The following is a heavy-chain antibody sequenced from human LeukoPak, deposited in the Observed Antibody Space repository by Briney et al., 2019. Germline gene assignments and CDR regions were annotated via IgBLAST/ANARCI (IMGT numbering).Heavy chain of an antibody. D-gene: IGHD4-17*01. Sequence: GGSLRLSCAASGFTFSSYAMHWVRQAPGKGLEYVSAISSNGGSTYYANSVKGRFTISRDNSKNTLYLQMGSLRAEDTAVYYCARAANYGDYAPYFDYWGQGTLVTVSS. CDR1: GFTFSSYA. J-gene: IGHJ4*02. CDR3: ARAANYGDYAPYFDY. CDR2: ISSNGGST. V-gene: IGHV3-64*01.